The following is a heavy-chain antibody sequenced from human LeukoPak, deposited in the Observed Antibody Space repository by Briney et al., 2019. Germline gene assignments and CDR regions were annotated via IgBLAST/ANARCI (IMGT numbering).Heavy chain of an antibody. V-gene: IGHV4-4*09. J-gene: IGHJ4*02. CDR3: ARRQIYFDY. Sequence: SETLSLTCTVSGGSISPYFWSWIRQPPGKGLEWIGYIYSDGSTKCNPSLKSRVTISLDTSKNQLSLKLSSVTAADTAVYYCARRQIYFDYWGQGTLVTVSS. CDR2: IYSDGST. CDR1: GGSISPYF.